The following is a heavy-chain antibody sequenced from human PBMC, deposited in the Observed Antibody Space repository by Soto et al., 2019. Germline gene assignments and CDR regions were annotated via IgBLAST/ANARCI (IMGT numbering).Heavy chain of an antibody. D-gene: IGHD1-26*01. CDR3: AGGNWDYYYYALDV. V-gene: IGHV4-4*07. Sequence: PSETLSLTCSVFGGSISRHYWSWIRQAAGRGLEWIGRIYISGSTNYNPSLKSRVTLSVDTSKNQFSLHLNSVTAADTAVYYCAGGNWDYYYYALDVWGQGITVTVSS. J-gene: IGHJ6*02. CDR1: GGSISRHY. CDR2: IYISGST.